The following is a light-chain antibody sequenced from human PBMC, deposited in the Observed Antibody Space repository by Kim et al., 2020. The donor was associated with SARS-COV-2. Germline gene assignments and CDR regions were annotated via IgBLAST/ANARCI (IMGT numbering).Light chain of an antibody. J-gene: IGKJ1*01. CDR2: GAS. CDR3: QYYSSPPRT. Sequence: EIVLTQSPGTLSLSPGERATLSCRASQRIAGDYLAWYQHKPGQAPRLLIHGASRRATGVPDRFSGSGSGTDFTLTISRLEPGDFAVFYCQYYSSPPRTFGQGTKVDIK. CDR1: QRIAGDY. V-gene: IGKV3-20*01.